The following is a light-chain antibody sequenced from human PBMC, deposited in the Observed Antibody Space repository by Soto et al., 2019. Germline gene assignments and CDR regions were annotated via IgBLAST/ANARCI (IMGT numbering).Light chain of an antibody. Sequence: EIVLSQSPGTLSLSPGEIATLACRASPSLNNYYLAWYQQKPGQAPRLLIYDASSRPARIPDRFSGSGSVTDFTLTISRLEPEDVAVYYCQPYGRSPYTFGQGTKLEI. V-gene: IGKV3-20*01. CDR2: DAS. CDR1: PSLNNYY. J-gene: IGKJ2*01. CDR3: QPYGRSPYT.